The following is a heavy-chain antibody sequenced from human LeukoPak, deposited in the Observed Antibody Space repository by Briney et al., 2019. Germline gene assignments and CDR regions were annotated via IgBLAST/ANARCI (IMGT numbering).Heavy chain of an antibody. Sequence: ASVKVSCKASGYTFTSYGISWVRQAPGQGLEWMGWISAYNGNTNYAQKLQGRVTMTTDTSTSTAYMELSRLRSDDTAVYYCARETGDGYRDAFDIWGQGTMVTVSS. CDR3: ARETGDGYRDAFDI. CDR1: GYTFTSYG. CDR2: ISAYNGNT. J-gene: IGHJ3*02. D-gene: IGHD5-24*01. V-gene: IGHV1-18*01.